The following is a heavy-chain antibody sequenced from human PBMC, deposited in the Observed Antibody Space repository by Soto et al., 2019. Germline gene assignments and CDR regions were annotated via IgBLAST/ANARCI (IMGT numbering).Heavy chain of an antibody. CDR2: INPNSGGT. CDR3: ARDKITMVRGVIITKNYYGMDV. D-gene: IGHD3-10*01. V-gene: IGHV1-2*04. Sequence: ASVKVSCKASGYTFTGYYMHWVRQAPGQGLEWMGWINPNSGGTNYAQKFQGWVTMTRDSSISTAYMELSRLRSDDTAVYYCARDKITMVRGVIITKNYYGMDVWGQGTTVTVSS. J-gene: IGHJ6*02. CDR1: GYTFTGYY.